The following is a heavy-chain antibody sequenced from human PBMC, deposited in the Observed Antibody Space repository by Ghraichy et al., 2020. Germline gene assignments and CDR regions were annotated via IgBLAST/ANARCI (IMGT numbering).Heavy chain of an antibody. CDR3: ARPRIVATTDDAFDI. J-gene: IGHJ3*02. Sequence: GGSLRLSCAASGFTFSSYEMNWVRQAPGKGLEWVSYISSSGSTIYYADSVKGRFTISRDNAKNSLYLQMNSLRAEDTAVYYCARPRIVATTDDAFDIWGQGTMVTVSS. V-gene: IGHV3-48*03. CDR2: ISSSGSTI. CDR1: GFTFSSYE. D-gene: IGHD5-12*01.